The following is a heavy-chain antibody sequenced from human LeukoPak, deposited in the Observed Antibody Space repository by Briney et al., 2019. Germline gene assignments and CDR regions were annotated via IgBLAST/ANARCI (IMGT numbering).Heavy chain of an antibody. Sequence: AGGSLRLSCAASGFTFSSYAMHWVRQAPGKGLEWVAVISYDGSDYYADSVKGRFIISRDNSRDTLYLEMNSLRTEDRAVYYCAKYGITIFGVVTGWDAFDIWGQGTMVTVSS. CDR2: ISYDGSD. V-gene: IGHV3-30-3*02. CDR3: AKYGITIFGVVTGWDAFDI. J-gene: IGHJ3*02. D-gene: IGHD3-3*01. CDR1: GFTFSSYA.